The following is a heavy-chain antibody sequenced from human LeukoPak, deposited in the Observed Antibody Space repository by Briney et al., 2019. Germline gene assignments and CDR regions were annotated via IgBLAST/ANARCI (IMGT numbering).Heavy chain of an antibody. D-gene: IGHD4-17*01. J-gene: IGHJ3*02. CDR3: ARDTVTTTFDALDI. V-gene: IGHV4-31*03. Sequence: PSQTLSLTCTVSGGSISSGGYYWSWIRQHPGKGLEWIGYIYYSGGTYYNPSLKSRVTISVDTSKNQFSLKLSSVAAADTAVYYCARDTVTTTFDALDIWGQGTMVTVSS. CDR2: IYYSGGT. CDR1: GGSISSGGYY.